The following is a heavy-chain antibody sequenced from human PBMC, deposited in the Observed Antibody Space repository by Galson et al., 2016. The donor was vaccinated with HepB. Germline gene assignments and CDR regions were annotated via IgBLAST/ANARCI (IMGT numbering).Heavy chain of an antibody. J-gene: IGHJ6*02. CDR2: ISYDGSNK. Sequence: SLRLSCAASGFSRYGMHWVRQAPGKGLEWVAAISYDGSNKYYADSVKGRFTISRDNSKNTLYLQMNSLRADDTAVYYCARAHNSGSPNYYYNGMDVWGQGTTVTVSS. CDR3: ARAHNSGSPNYYYNGMDV. V-gene: IGHV3-30-3*01. CDR1: GFSRYG. D-gene: IGHD6-19*01.